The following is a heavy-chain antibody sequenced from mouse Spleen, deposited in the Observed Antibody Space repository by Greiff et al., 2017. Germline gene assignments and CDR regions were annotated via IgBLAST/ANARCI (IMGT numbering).Heavy chain of an antibody. D-gene: IGHD2-4*01. Sequence: VQLQQSGAELVKPGASVKLSCTASGFNIKDTYMHWVKQRPEQGLEWIGRIDPANGNTKYDPKFQGKATITADTSSNTAYLQLSSLTSEDTAVYYCANRIYYDYGFAYWGQGTLVTVSA. CDR2: IDPANGNT. J-gene: IGHJ3*01. V-gene: IGHV14-3*02. CDR3: ANRIYYDYGFAY. CDR1: GFNIKDTY.